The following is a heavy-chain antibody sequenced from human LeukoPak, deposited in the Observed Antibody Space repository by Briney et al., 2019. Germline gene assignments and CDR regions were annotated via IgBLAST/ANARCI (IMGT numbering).Heavy chain of an antibody. CDR1: GFTFSSYG. D-gene: IGHD5-24*01. J-gene: IGHJ4*02. Sequence: GGSLRLSCAASGFTFSSYGMHWVRQAPGKGLEWVAVISYDGSNKYYADSVKGRFTISRDNSKNTLYLQMNSLRAEDTAVYYCAKGWGSQMATIIRFDYWGQGTLVTVSS. CDR3: AKGWGSQMATIIRFDY. V-gene: IGHV3-30*18. CDR2: ISYDGSNK.